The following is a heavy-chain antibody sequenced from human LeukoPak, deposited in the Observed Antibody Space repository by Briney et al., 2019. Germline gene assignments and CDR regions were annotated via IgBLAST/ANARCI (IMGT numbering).Heavy chain of an antibody. CDR2: IYYSGST. D-gene: IGHD4-11*01. CDR1: GGSISSSSYY. V-gene: IGHV4-39*07. Sequence: PSETLSLTCTVSGGSISSSSYYWGWIRQPPGKGLEWIGSIYYSGSTYYNPSLKSRVTISVDTSKNQFSLKLSSVTAADTAVYYCARVIPTLRWHLRDKIYSNYAHYFYYGMDVWGQGITVTVSS. CDR3: ARVIPTLRWHLRDKIYSNYAHYFYYGMDV. J-gene: IGHJ6*02.